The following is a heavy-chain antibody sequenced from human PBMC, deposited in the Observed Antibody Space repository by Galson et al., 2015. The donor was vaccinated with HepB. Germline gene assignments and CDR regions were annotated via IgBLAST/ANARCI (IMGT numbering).Heavy chain of an antibody. Sequence: SLRLSCAASGITFSDYYMNWIRQAPGKGLEWVSYISSSGGAMYYADSVKGRFIISRDNAKNSLYLQMNSLSAEDTAVYYCATGRVMIPPTGMDVWGQGTTVTVSS. D-gene: IGHD2-21*01. CDR3: ATGRVMIPPTGMDV. CDR2: ISSSGGAM. J-gene: IGHJ6*02. V-gene: IGHV3-11*01. CDR1: GITFSDYY.